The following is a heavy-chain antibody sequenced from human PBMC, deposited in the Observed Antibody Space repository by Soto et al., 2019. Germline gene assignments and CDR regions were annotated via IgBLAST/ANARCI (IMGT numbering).Heavy chain of an antibody. CDR3: ARDRAIVVAALYYFDY. V-gene: IGHV3-30-3*01. J-gene: IGHJ4*02. CDR1: GFTFSRYA. Sequence: PGGSLRLSCADSGFTFSRYAMHWFRQAPGKGLEWVAVISYDGSNKYYADSVKGRFTISRDNSKNTLYLQMNSLRAEDTAVYYCARDRAIVVAALYYFDYWGQGTLVTVSS. CDR2: ISYDGSNK. D-gene: IGHD2-2*01.